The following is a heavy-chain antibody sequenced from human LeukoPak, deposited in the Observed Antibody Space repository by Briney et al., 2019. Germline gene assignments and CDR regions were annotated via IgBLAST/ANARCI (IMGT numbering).Heavy chain of an antibody. CDR1: GGSISGYY. J-gene: IGHJ4*02. CDR2: IFYSGNT. D-gene: IGHD4-11*01. Sequence: PSETLSLTCTVSGGSISGYYWSWIRQAPGKELEWIGYIFYSGNTRYNPSLKSRVTISIDKPKNQFSLKLSSVTAADSAVYYCARQSNDYSDYTFEYWGQGTLVTVSS. CDR3: ARQSNDYSDYTFEY. V-gene: IGHV4-59*08.